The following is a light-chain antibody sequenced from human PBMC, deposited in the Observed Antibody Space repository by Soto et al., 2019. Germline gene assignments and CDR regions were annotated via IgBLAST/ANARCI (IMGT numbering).Light chain of an antibody. Sequence: VSTQSPATLSLSPGERATLSCRASQSVSSNLAWYQQKPGQAPRLLIYGASTRATGIPARFSGSGSGKEFTLTISSLQSEDFAVYYCQQYNNWPPWTFGQGTKVDIK. CDR2: GAS. J-gene: IGKJ1*01. CDR1: QSVSSN. CDR3: QQYNNWPPWT. V-gene: IGKV3-15*01.